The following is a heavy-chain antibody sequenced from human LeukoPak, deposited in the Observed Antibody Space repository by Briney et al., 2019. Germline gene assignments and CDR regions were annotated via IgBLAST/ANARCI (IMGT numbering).Heavy chain of an antibody. J-gene: IGHJ3*02. CDR2: ISSSGITI. CDR3: ARDYQQLGDNDAFDI. V-gene: IGHV3-11*01. D-gene: IGHD6-13*01. CDR1: GFTFSDYY. Sequence: GGSLRLSCAASGFTFSDYYMSWIRQAPGKGLEWVSYISSSGITIYYADSVKGRFTISRDNAKNSLYLQMNSLRAEDTAVYYCARDYQQLGDNDAFDIWGQGTMVTVSS.